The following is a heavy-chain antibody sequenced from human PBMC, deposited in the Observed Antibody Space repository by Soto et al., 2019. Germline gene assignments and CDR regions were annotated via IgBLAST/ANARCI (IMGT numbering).Heavy chain of an antibody. V-gene: IGHV4-4*07. D-gene: IGHD3-10*01. J-gene: IGHJ6*02. Sequence: GMRLEWIGRIYTSGSTNYNPSLKSRVTMSVDTSKNQFSLKLSSVTAADTAVYYCARDRGAYGSGSYYEDYSYYGMDVWGQGTTVS. CDR3: ARDRGAYGSGSYYEDYSYYGMDV. CDR2: IYTSGST.